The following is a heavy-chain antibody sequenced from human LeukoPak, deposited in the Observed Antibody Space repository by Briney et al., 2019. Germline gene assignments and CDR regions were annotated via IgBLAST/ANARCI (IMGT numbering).Heavy chain of an antibody. CDR1: GFTFSTYA. CDR2: ISDSGGAI. D-gene: IGHD3-3*02. Sequence: QPGGSLRLSCAASGFTFSTYALNWVRQAPGKGLEWVSAISDSGGAIFYADSVKGRSTMSRDNSKNSLFAQMNNLRAEDTALYYCARIGSAAFTDYWGQGTLVTVSS. J-gene: IGHJ4*02. V-gene: IGHV3-23*01. CDR3: ARIGSAAFTDY.